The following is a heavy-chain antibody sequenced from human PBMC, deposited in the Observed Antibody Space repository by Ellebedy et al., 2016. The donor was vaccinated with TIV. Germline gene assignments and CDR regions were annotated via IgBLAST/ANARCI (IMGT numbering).Heavy chain of an antibody. Sequence: GESLKISCAASGFTFSTYTMNWVRQAPGKGLEWVSSIPSSSSDIYYADSVRGRFTISRDNAKNSLYLQMNSLRAEDTAVYYCARGASGLRYSDYWGQGTLVTVSS. CDR1: GFTFSTYT. V-gene: IGHV3-21*01. CDR3: ARGASGLRYSDY. D-gene: IGHD3-9*01. CDR2: IPSSSSDI. J-gene: IGHJ4*02.